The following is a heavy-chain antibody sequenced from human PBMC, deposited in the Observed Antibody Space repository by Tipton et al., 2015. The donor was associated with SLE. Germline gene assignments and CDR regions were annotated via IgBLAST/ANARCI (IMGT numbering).Heavy chain of an antibody. CDR3: ARDSAYCGGDCYSLFDY. V-gene: IGHV3-21*01. Sequence: SLRLSCAASGFTFSSYSMNWVRQAPGKGLEWVSSISSSSSYIYYADSVKGRFTISRDNAKNSLYLQMNSLRAEDTAVYYCARDSAYCGGDCYSLFDYWGQGTLVTVSS. CDR1: GFTFSSYS. J-gene: IGHJ4*02. CDR2: ISSSSSYI. D-gene: IGHD2-21*01.